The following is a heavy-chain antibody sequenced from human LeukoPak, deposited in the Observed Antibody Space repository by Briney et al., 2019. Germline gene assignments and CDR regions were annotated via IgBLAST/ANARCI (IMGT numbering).Heavy chain of an antibody. J-gene: IGHJ4*02. CDR1: GFTFSSYG. CDR3: AKVTYYYDSSGYGYFDY. V-gene: IGHV3-30*02. D-gene: IGHD3-22*01. Sequence: GGSLRLSCAASGFTFSSYGMHWVRQAPGKGLEWVAFIRYDGSNKYYADSVKGRFTISRDNSKNTLYLQMNSLRAEGTAVYYCAKVTYYYDSSGYGYFDYWGQGTLVTVSS. CDR2: IRYDGSNK.